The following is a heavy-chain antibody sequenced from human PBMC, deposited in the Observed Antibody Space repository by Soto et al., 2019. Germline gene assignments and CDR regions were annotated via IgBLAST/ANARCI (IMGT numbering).Heavy chain of an antibody. J-gene: IGHJ4*02. D-gene: IGHD3-22*01. Sequence: ASVKVSCKASGYTFTCYGISWVRQAPGQGLEWMGWISAYNGNTNYAQKLQGRVTMTTDTSTSTAYMELRSLRSDDTAVYYCARERRAYYYDSSGYYFGYWGQGTLVTVSS. CDR2: ISAYNGNT. V-gene: IGHV1-18*04. CDR3: ARERRAYYYDSSGYYFGY. CDR1: GYTFTCYG.